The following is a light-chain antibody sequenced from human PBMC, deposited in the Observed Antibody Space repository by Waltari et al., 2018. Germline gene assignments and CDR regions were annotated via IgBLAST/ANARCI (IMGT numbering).Light chain of an antibody. V-gene: IGKV3-15*01. Sequence: EIVMTQSPATLSVSPGERATLSCRASQSVTNNLAWYQHKPGQAPRLLIYAASTRATGVPARFSGSGSGTEFTLTISSLQSEDFAVYYCQHYNNWVTFGQGTRLEIK. CDR2: AAS. CDR3: QHYNNWVT. J-gene: IGKJ5*01. CDR1: QSVTNN.